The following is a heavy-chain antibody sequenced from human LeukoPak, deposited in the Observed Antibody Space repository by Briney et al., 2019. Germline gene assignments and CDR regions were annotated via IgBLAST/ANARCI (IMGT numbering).Heavy chain of an antibody. CDR2: IYYSGST. D-gene: IGHD6-19*01. V-gene: IGHV4-59*01. CDR3: ASSRSSSGWSLIDY. Sequence: SSETLSLTCTVSGGSINSYYWSWIRQPPGKGLEWVGYIYYSGSTNYKPSLKRRVTISVDTSKNQFSLKVSSVTAADTAVYYCASSRSSSGWSLIDYWGQGALVTVSS. J-gene: IGHJ4*02. CDR1: GGSINSYY.